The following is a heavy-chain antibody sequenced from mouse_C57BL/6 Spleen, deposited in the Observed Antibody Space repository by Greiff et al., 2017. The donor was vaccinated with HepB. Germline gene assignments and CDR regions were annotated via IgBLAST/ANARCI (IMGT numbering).Heavy chain of an antibody. J-gene: IGHJ3*01. CDR2: IYPGDGDT. V-gene: IGHV1-82*01. CDR3: AVLAWFDY. CDR1: GYAFSSSW. D-gene: IGHD1-1*01. Sequence: QVQLQQSGPELVKPGASVKISCKASGYAFSSSWMNWVKQRPGKGLEWIGRIYPGDGDTNYNGKFKGKATLTADKSSSTAYMQLSSLTSEDSAVCFCAVLAWFDYWGQGTLVTVSA.